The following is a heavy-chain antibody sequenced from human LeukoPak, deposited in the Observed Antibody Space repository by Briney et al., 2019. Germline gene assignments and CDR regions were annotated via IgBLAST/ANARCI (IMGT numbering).Heavy chain of an antibody. V-gene: IGHV4-59*11. CDR2: IYYSGST. J-gene: IGHJ4*02. D-gene: IGHD3-16*02. Sequence: PSETLSLTCTVSGDSISNHYWSWLRQPPGKGLEWIGYIYYSGSTNYNPSLKSRVSISVDTSKNQFSLKLSSVTAADTAVYYCARGVVSYDYVWGSYRWYYFDYWGQGTLVTVSS. CDR1: GDSISNHY. CDR3: ARGVVSYDYVWGSYRWYYFDY.